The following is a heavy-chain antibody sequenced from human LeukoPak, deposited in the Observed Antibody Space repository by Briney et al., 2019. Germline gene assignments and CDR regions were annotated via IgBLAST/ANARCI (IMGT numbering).Heavy chain of an antibody. D-gene: IGHD3-3*01. CDR2: ISWNSGSI. J-gene: IGHJ6*03. CDR3: ARDGLELRFLEWFPPFYYMDV. CDR1: GFTFDDYA. V-gene: IGHV3-9*01. Sequence: GGSLRLSCAASGFTFDDYAMHWVRQAPGKGLEWVSGISWNSGSIGYADSVKGRFTISRDNAKNSLYLQMNSLRAEDTAVYYCARDGLELRFLEWFPPFYYMDVWGKGTTVTVSS.